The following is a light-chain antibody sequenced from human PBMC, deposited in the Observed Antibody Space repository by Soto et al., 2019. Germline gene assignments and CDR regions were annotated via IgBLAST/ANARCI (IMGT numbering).Light chain of an antibody. J-gene: IGLJ2*01. CDR1: TGAVTSGHY. Sequence: QAVVTQEPSLTVSPGGTVTLTSGSSTGAVTSGHYPYWFQQKPGQAPTTLIYDTNNKHSWTPARFSGSLLGGKAALTLSGAQPEDEAEYYCLLSYIPDRVFGGGTKLTVL. CDR3: LLSYIPDRV. V-gene: IGLV7-46*01. CDR2: DTN.